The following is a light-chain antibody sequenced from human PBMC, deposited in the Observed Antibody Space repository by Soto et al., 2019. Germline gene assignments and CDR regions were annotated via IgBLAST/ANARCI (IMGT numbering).Light chain of an antibody. CDR2: KAA. V-gene: IGKV1-5*02. CDR1: QSISSW. J-gene: IGKJ4*01. CDR3: QQYDNYKPLT. Sequence: IQMTQSPSTLSASVGDRVIMICRASQSISSWLAWYQQKPGKAPKLLIYKAATLESGTPSRFSGRKSGTQFTLTINGLQPDDFATYYCQQYDNYKPLTFGGGTKVDIK.